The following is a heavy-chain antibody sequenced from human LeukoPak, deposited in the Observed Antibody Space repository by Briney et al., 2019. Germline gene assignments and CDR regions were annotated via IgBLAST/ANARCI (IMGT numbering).Heavy chain of an antibody. Sequence: SETLSLTYTVSGGSISSYYWSWIRQPPGKGLEWIGYIYYSGSTNYNPSLKSRVTISVDTSKNQFSLKLSSVTAADTAVYYCARATKLLWFGELLEKGSYYFDYWGQGTLVTVSS. V-gene: IGHV4-59*01. J-gene: IGHJ4*02. CDR1: GGSISSYY. CDR2: IYYSGST. CDR3: ARATKLLWFGELLEKGSYYFDY. D-gene: IGHD3-10*01.